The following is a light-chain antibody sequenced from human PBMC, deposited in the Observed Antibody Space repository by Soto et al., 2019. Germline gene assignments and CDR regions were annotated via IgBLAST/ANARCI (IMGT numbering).Light chain of an antibody. Sequence: IQITQSPSSLSAYVRGRVTITCRATQDIRGELGWYQQKPGKAPNLLIYAASSLQSEVPSRFSGSGYGTDFTLTISSLQPEDFATYFCLQDHGFPLTFGGGTKVDIK. CDR2: AAS. CDR3: LQDHGFPLT. CDR1: QDIRGE. J-gene: IGKJ4*01. V-gene: IGKV1-6*01.